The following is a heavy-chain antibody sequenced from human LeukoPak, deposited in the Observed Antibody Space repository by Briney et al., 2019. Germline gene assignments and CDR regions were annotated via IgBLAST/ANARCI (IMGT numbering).Heavy chain of an antibody. V-gene: IGHV3-21*01. J-gene: IGHJ3*02. CDR3: ARVRRYDFWSGYQGHDAFDI. D-gene: IGHD3-3*01. CDR2: ISSSSSYI. CDR1: GFSSSSYS. Sequence: GGALRLSCAASGFSSSSYSMNWVREAPGKGLEWVSSISSSSSYIYYADSVKGRFTISRDNAKNSLYLQMNSLRAEDTAVYYCARVRRYDFWSGYQGHDAFDIWGQGTMVTVSS.